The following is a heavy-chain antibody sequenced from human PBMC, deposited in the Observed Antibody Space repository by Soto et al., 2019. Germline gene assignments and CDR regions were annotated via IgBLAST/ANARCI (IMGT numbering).Heavy chain of an antibody. CDR2: ISSSSSYI. V-gene: IGHV3-21*01. D-gene: IGHD6-13*01. CDR3: ARDRDSSSWYLSDYYYYMDV. CDR1: GFTFSSYS. J-gene: IGHJ6*03. Sequence: GGSLRLSCAASGFTFSSYSMNWVRQAPGKGLEWVSSISSSSSYIYYADSVKGRFTISRDNAKNSLYLQMNSLRAEDTAVYYCARDRDSSSWYLSDYYYYMDVWGKGTTVTVSS.